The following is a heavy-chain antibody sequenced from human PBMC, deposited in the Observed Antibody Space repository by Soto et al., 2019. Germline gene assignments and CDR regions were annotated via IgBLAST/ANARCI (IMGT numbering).Heavy chain of an antibody. J-gene: IGHJ4*02. D-gene: IGHD3-22*01. V-gene: IGHV4-30-2*01. CDR2: IYHSGST. CDR3: ATSYYYESSGYYSNDY. Sequence: TLSLTGAVSGGAISSGGYSWSWIRQPPGKGLEWIGYIYHSGSTYYNPSLKSRVTISVDRSKNQFSLKLSSVTAADTAVYYCATSYYYESSGYYSNDYWGQGTLVTVSS. CDR1: GGAISSGGYS.